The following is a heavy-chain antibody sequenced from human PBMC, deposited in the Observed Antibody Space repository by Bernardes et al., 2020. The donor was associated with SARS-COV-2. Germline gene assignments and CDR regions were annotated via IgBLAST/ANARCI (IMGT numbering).Heavy chain of an antibody. Sequence: ASVKVSCKASGYTFTSYAMNWVRQAPGQGLEWMGWINTNTGNPTYAQGFTGRFVFSLDTSVSTAYLQISSLKAEDTAVYYCARSPHPYDILTGYSSPGMDVWGQGTTVTVSS. V-gene: IGHV7-4-1*02. CDR3: ARSPHPYDILTGYSSPGMDV. D-gene: IGHD3-9*01. CDR1: GYTFTSYA. CDR2: INTNTGNP. J-gene: IGHJ6*02.